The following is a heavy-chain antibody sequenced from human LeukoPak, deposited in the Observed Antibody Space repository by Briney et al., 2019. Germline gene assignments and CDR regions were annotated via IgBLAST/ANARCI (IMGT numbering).Heavy chain of an antibody. V-gene: IGHV3-23*01. J-gene: IGHJ4*02. D-gene: IGHD3-10*01. CDR3: AKVLVRGSDYFDY. CDR1: GFTFNTHA. Sequence: GGSLRLSCVASGFTFNTHAMTWVRQAPGKGLEWVSGIPGSGASAYYADSVKGRFTISRDNSKNTLYLQMNSLRVEDTAVYYCAKVLVRGSDYFDYWGQGTLVTVSS. CDR2: IPGSGASA.